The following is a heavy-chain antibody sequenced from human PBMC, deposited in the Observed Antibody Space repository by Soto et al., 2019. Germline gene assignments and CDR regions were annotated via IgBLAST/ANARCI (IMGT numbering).Heavy chain of an antibody. CDR1: GYSISSSNW. V-gene: IGHV4-28*01. CDR3: ARSPDSSGYYPRWYYYGMDV. D-gene: IGHD3-22*01. Sequence: PSETLSLTCAVSGYSISSSNWWGWIRQPPGKGLEWIGYIYYSGTTYYNPSLKSRVTMSVDTSKNQFSLKLTSVTAVDTAVYYCARSPDSSGYYPRWYYYGMDVWGQGTTVTVSS. J-gene: IGHJ6*02. CDR2: IYYSGTT.